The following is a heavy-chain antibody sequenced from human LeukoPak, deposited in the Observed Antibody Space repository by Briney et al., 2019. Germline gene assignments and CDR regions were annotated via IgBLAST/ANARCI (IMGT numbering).Heavy chain of an antibody. V-gene: IGHV3-7*01. D-gene: IGHD3-3*01. CDR3: ARDGPIWSGYYQDYYYYYMDV. CDR1: GFTFSNYW. CDR2: IKQEGSEK. Sequence: GGSLRLSCAASGFTFSNYWMIWVRQAPGKGLEWVANIKQEGSEKYYVDSVKGRFTISRDNAKNQLYLQMNRLRAEDTAVYYCARDGPIWSGYYQDYYYYYMDVWGKGTTVTVSS. J-gene: IGHJ6*03.